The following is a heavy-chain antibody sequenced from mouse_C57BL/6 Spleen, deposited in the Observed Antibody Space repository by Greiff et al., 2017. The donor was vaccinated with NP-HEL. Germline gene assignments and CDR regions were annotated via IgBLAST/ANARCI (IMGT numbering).Heavy chain of an antibody. CDR3: ATYDYDDVLDV. V-gene: IGHV1-55*01. D-gene: IGHD2-4*01. CDR1: GYTFTSYW. CDR2: IYPGSGST. J-gene: IGHJ1*03. Sequence: QVQLQQPGAELVKPGASVKMSCKASGYTFTSYWLTWVKQRPGQGLEWIGDIYPGSGSTNYNEKFKSKATLTVDTSSSTAYMQLSSLTSEDSAVYYCATYDYDDVLDVWGTGTTVTVSS.